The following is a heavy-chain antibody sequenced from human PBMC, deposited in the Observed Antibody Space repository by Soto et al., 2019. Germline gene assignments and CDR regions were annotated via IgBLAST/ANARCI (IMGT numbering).Heavy chain of an antibody. Sequence: GGSLRLSCAASGFTFSSYAMSWVRQAPGKGLEWVSGISGSGGSTYYADSVKGRFTISRDNSKNTMYLQMDSLRAEDTSVYYCARDGQQLAPYSMDVWGQGTTVTVSS. CDR2: ISGSGGST. J-gene: IGHJ6*02. CDR3: ARDGQQLAPYSMDV. CDR1: GFTFSSYA. V-gene: IGHV3-23*01. D-gene: IGHD6-13*01.